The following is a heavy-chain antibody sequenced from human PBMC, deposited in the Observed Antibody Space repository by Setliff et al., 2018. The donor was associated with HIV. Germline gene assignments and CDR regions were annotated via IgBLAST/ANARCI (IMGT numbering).Heavy chain of an antibody. D-gene: IGHD6-6*01. CDR3: ARDLQNLSLVSAFDI. V-gene: IGHV4-31*03. CDR2: IYYSGST. Sequence: TLSLTCTVSGGSISSGGYYWSWIRQHPGKGLEWIGYIYYSGSTYYNPSLKSRVTISVDTSKNQFSLKLSSVTAADMAVYYCARDLQNLSLVSAFDIWGQGTMVTVSS. J-gene: IGHJ3*02. CDR1: GGSISSGGYY.